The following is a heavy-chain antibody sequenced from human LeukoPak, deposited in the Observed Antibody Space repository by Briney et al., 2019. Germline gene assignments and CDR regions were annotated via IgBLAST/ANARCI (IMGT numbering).Heavy chain of an antibody. CDR3: ARVYDSSGYVLYFDL. V-gene: IGHV1-8*01. CDR2: MNPNSGNT. Sequence: GASVKVSCKASGYTFTSYDINWVRQATGQGLEWMGWMNPNSGNTGYAQKFQGRVTRTRNTSISTAYMELSSLRSEDTAVYYCARVYDSSGYVLYFDLWGRGTLVTVSS. J-gene: IGHJ2*01. D-gene: IGHD3-22*01. CDR1: GYTFTSYD.